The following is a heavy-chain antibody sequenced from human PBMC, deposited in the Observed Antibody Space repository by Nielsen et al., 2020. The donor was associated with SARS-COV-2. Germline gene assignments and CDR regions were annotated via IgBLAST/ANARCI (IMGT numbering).Heavy chain of an antibody. J-gene: IGHJ6*02. CDR2: ISYDGSNK. CDR1: GFTFSSYG. CDR3: AKVTSRGYSYGRYYYYGMDV. Sequence: GESLKISCAASGFTFSSYGMHWVRQAPGKGLEWVAVISYDGSNKYYADSVKGRFTISRDNSKNTLYLQMNNLRAEDTAVYYCAKVTSRGYSYGRYYYYGMDVWGQGTTVTVSS. D-gene: IGHD5-18*01. V-gene: IGHV3-30*18.